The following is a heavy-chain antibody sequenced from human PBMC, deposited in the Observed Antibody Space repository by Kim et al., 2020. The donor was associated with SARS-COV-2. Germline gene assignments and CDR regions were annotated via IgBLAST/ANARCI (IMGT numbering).Heavy chain of an antibody. CDR2: ISYDGSNK. CDR1: GFTFSSYA. Sequence: GGSLRLSCAASGFTFSSYAMHWVRQAPGKGLEWVAVISYDGSNKYYADSVKGRFTISRDNSKNTLYLQMNSLRAEDTAVYYCARDMGPEWELLASDAFDIWGQGTMVTVSS. V-gene: IGHV3-30-3*01. CDR3: ARDMGPEWELLASDAFDI. D-gene: IGHD1-26*01. J-gene: IGHJ3*02.